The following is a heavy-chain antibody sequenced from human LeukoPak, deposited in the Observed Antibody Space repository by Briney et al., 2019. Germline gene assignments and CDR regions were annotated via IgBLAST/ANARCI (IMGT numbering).Heavy chain of an antibody. V-gene: IGHV1-8*03. CDR1: GYTFTSYD. CDR3: ARGLLGVIVVVPGANGNDAFDI. J-gene: IGHJ3*02. Sequence: RASVKVSCKASGYTFTSYDINWVRQATGQGLEGMGWMNPNSGNTGYAQKFQGRVTITRNTSISTAYMELSSLRSEDTAVYYCARGLLGVIVVVPGANGNDAFDIWGQGTMVTVSS. D-gene: IGHD2-2*01. CDR2: MNPNSGNT.